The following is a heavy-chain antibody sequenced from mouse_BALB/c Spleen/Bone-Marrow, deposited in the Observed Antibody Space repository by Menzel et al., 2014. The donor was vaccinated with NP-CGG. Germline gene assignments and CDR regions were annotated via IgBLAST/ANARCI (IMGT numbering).Heavy chain of an antibody. CDR2: ISSYYGDA. V-gene: IGHV1-67*01. CDR3: ARSGEVRNAMDY. CDR1: GYTFSDYA. J-gene: IGHJ4*01. Sequence: GHRKRSGVDFVQPGVSLKLSCAGSGYTFSDYAVPWVKQSPTRSLEWIAFISSYYGDATYNHTFKGNVTMSVDKSYSTAFLEIGRLTSEDSAIYYCARSGEVRNAMDYWG. D-gene: IGHD2-14*01.